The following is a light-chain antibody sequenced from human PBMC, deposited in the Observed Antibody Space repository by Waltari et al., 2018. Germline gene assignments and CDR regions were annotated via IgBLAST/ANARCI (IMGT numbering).Light chain of an antibody. CDR3: CSYEGNNNVL. J-gene: IGLJ2*01. CDR1: TIDVRIATL. Sequence: QSVLTQPASMSGSPGQSITISCTFGTIDVRIATLLSWYQLQPGKAPKLLLFEGTKRPSGVSDLFSGSRSGNTASLTISGLQAEDEADYFCCSYEGNNNVLFVGGTTLTVL. V-gene: IGLV2-23*03. CDR2: EGT.